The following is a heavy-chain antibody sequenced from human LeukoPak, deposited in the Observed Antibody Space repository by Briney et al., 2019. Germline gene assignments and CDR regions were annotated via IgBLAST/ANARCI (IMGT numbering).Heavy chain of an antibody. CDR1: GYSFTSYW. Sequence: PGESLKISCKGSGYSFTSYWIDWVRQMPGKGLEWMGIIYPGDSDTRYSPSFQGQVTISADKSISTAYLQWSSLKASDTAMYYCATRPYYDSSGYDYWGQGTLVTVSS. J-gene: IGHJ4*02. CDR3: ATRPYYDSSGYDY. D-gene: IGHD3-22*01. V-gene: IGHV5-51*03. CDR2: IYPGDSDT.